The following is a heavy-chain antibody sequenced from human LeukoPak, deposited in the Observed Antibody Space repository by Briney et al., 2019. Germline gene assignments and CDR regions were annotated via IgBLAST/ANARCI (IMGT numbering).Heavy chain of an antibody. CDR2: IYYSGST. D-gene: IGHD6-25*01. CDR3: ARQVRERGIGAAIDY. Sequence: SETLSLTCTVAGGSISSSSYFWGLIRQSPGEGLEWIGSIYYSGSTYYNPSLKTRVSISVDTSKNQFSLKLSSVTAADTAVYYCARQVRERGIGAAIDYWGQGTLVTDSS. J-gene: IGHJ4*02. CDR1: GGSISSSSYF. V-gene: IGHV4-39*01.